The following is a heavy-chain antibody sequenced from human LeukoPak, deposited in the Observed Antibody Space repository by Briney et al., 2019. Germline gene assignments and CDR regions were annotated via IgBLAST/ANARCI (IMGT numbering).Heavy chain of an antibody. CDR2: INAGNGNT. CDR1: GYTFTSYA. V-gene: IGHV1-3*01. CDR3: ARDSYYDTLTGYNDAFDI. J-gene: IGHJ3*02. D-gene: IGHD3-9*01. Sequence: ASVKVSCKASGYTFTSYAMHWVRQAPGQRLEWMGWINAGNGNTKYSQKFQGRVTITRDTSASTAYMELSSLRSEDTAVYYCARDSYYDTLTGYNDAFDIWGQGTMVTVSS.